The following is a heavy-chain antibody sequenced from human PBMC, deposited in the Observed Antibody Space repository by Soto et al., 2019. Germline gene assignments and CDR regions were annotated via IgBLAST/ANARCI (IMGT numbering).Heavy chain of an antibody. V-gene: IGHV4-30-4*01. D-gene: IGHD2-2*01. J-gene: IGHJ4*02. CDR2: IYYSGST. CDR3: ASLPRGCSSTSCHNFDY. CDR1: GGSISSGDYY. Sequence: QVQLQESGPGLVKPSQTLSLTCTVSGGSISSGDYYWSWIRQPPGKGLEWIGYIYYSGSTYYNPSIKSRVTISVDTSKNQFSLKLSSVTAADTAVYYCASLPRGCSSTSCHNFDYWGQGTLVTVSS.